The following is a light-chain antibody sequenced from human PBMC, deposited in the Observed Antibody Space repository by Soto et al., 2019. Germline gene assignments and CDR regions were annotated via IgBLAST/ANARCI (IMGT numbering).Light chain of an antibody. CDR3: QNRTNWPPT. J-gene: IGKJ4*01. CDR1: QSVRND. CDR2: SAS. V-gene: IGKV3-11*01. Sequence: EIVLTQSPATLSLSPGERATLSCRASQSVRNDLVWYHQKPGQAPRVLIYSASNRATGIPARFSGSGSGTDLPLKISSLEPEDLAVYYCQNRTNWPPTFGGGTKVEIK.